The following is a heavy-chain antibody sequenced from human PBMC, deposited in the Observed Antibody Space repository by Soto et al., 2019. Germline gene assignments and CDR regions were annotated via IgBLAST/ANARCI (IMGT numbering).Heavy chain of an antibody. CDR2: INHSGST. CDR3: ARGASMVRGVSKTDY. Sequence: QVQLQQWGAGLLKPSETLFLTCAVYGGSFSGYYWSWIRQPPGKGLEWIGEINHSGSTNYNPSLKRRVTISVDTSKNQFSLKLSSVTAADTAVYYCARGASMVRGVSKTDYWGQGTLVTVSS. CDR1: GGSFSGYY. J-gene: IGHJ4*02. D-gene: IGHD3-10*01. V-gene: IGHV4-34*01.